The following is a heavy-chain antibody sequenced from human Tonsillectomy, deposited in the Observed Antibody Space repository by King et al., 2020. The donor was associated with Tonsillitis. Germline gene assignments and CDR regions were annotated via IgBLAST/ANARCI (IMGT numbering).Heavy chain of an antibody. CDR1: GFIFRCYW. Sequence: VQLVESGGGLVQPGGSLRLSCATSGFIFRCYWMTWVRQAPGKGLEWVANIKQDESETYYVDSVKGRFTISRDNAKNSLYLQMNRLRAEDTAVYYCAKASQTDFWGQGTLVTVSS. CDR2: IKQDESET. J-gene: IGHJ4*02. V-gene: IGHV3-7*03. CDR3: AKASQTDF.